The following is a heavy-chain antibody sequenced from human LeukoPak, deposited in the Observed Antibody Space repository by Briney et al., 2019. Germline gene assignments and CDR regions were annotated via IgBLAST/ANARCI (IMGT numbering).Heavy chain of an antibody. Sequence: PSQTLSLTCAVSGGSISSGGYSWSWIRQPPGKGLEGIGYISSTGSTYYNPSLKSRVTMSVDTAKNQFSLKLSSVTAPDTAVYYCARGSSKGSAETDYYYYYYMDVWGKGTTVTVSS. J-gene: IGHJ6*03. D-gene: IGHD1-26*01. CDR1: GGSISSGGYS. CDR2: ISSTGST. CDR3: ARGSSKGSAETDYYYYYYMDV. V-gene: IGHV4-30-4*07.